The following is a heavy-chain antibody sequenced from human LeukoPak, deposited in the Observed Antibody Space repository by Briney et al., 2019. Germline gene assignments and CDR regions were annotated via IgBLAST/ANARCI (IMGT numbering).Heavy chain of an antibody. CDR1: GFTVTSNY. V-gene: IGHV3-53*01. CDR2: IYSGDNT. CDR3: ARDWGYCSSTSCHVFDY. D-gene: IGHD2-2*01. J-gene: IGHJ4*02. Sequence: PGGSLRLSCAASGFTVTSNYMSWVGQAPGKGLEWVSVIYSGDNTDYADSVKGRFTISRDNSKNTLYLQMNSLRAEDTGVYYCARDWGYCSSTSCHVFDYWGQGTLVTVSS.